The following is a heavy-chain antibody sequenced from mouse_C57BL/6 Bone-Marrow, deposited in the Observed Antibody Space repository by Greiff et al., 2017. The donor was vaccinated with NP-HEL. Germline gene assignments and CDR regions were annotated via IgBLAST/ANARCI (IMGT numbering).Heavy chain of an antibody. J-gene: IGHJ4*01. D-gene: IGHD1-1*01. CDR1: GFNIKDDY. Sequence: EVKLQESGAELVRPGASVKLSCTASGFNIKDDYMHWVKQRPEQGLEWIGWIDPENGDTEYASKFQGKATITADTSSNTAYLQLSSLTSEDTAVYYCTTATTVVATDAMDYWGQGTSVTVSS. CDR3: TTATTVVATDAMDY. V-gene: IGHV14-4*01. CDR2: IDPENGDT.